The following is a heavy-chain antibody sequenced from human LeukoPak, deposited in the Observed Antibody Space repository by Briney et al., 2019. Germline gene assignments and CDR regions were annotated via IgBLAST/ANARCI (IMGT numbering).Heavy chain of an antibody. V-gene: IGHV3-23*01. CDR1: GVTFSSYD. CDR3: AQCGGRGDYRSDY. CDR2: ISGSGGST. Sequence: PGGSLRLSCAASGVTFSSYDMSWAGQAPGKGLEWVSAISGSGGSTYYADSVKGRFTISTDNSKNTLYLQMNSLRAEDTAVYYCAQCGGRGDYRSDYWGQGTLVTVSS. J-gene: IGHJ4*02. D-gene: IGHD4-17*01.